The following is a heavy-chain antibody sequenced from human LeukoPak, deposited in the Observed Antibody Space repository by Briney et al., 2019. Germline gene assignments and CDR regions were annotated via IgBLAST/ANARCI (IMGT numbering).Heavy chain of an antibody. CDR2: INPNSGGT. CDR1: GYTFTGYY. J-gene: IGHJ4*02. Sequence: VASVKVSCKASGYTFTGYYMHWVRQAPGQGLEWMGWINPNSGGTNYAQKFQGWVTMTRDTSISTAYMELSRLRSDDTAVYYCASDAGYYDSSGYWGPSNINYWGQGTLVTVSS. V-gene: IGHV1-2*04. CDR3: ASDAGYYDSSGYWGPSNINY. D-gene: IGHD3-22*01.